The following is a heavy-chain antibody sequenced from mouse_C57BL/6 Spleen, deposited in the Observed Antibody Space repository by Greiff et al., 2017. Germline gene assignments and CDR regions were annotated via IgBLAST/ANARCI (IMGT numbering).Heavy chain of an antibody. V-gene: IGHV5-4*01. CDR1: GFTFSSYA. D-gene: IGHD1-1*01. J-gene: IGHJ3*01. Sequence: EVMLVESGGGLVKPGGSLKLSCAASGFTFSSYAMSWVRQTPEKRLEWVATISDGGSYTYYPDNVKGRFTISRDNAKNNLYLQMSHLKSEDTAMYYCARDRYYYGTSPAWFAYWGQGTLVTVSA. CDR3: ARDRYYYGTSPAWFAY. CDR2: ISDGGSYT.